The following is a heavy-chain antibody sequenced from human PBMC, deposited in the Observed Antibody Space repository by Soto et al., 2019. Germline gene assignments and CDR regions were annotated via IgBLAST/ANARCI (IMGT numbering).Heavy chain of an antibody. V-gene: IGHV4-31*03. J-gene: IGHJ4*02. Sequence: QVQLQESGPGLVKPSQTLSLTCTVSGGSISSGGYYWSWIRQHPGKGLEWIGYSFYSGSTYYNPSLKSRVTISVDTSKNQFSLKLSSVTAADTAVYYCARCGDSGGSCPQERWGQGTLITVSS. CDR3: ARCGDSGGSCPQER. D-gene: IGHD2-15*01. CDR2: SFYSGST. CDR1: GGSISSGGYY.